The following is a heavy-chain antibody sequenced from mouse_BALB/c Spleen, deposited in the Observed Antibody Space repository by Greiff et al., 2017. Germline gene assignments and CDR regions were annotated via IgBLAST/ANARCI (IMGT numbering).Heavy chain of an antibody. V-gene: IGHV1-7*01. CDR3: ARGYYRNAMDY. CDR2: INPSTGYT. D-gene: IGHD2-14*01. Sequence: QVQLKQSGAELAKPGASVKMSCKASGYTFTSYWMHWVKQRPGQGLEWIGYINPSTGYTEYNQKFKDKATLTADKSSSTAYMQLRSLTSEDSAVYYCARGYYRNAMDYWGQGTSVTVSS. CDR1: GYTFTSYW. J-gene: IGHJ4*01.